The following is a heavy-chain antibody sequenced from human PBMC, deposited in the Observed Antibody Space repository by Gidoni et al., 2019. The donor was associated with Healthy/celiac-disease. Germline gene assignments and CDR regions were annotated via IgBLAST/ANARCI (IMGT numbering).Heavy chain of an antibody. Sequence: EVQLVESGGGLVKPGGSLSLSCAASGFTFSSYSMNWVRQAPGKGLEWVSSISSSSSYIYYADSVKGRFTISRDNAKNSLYLQMNSLRAEDTAVYYCARSLDCSSTSCYLIYYYYYYGMDVWGQGTTVTVSS. CDR2: ISSSSSYI. D-gene: IGHD2-2*01. J-gene: IGHJ6*02. CDR1: GFTFSSYS. CDR3: ARSLDCSSTSCYLIYYYYYYGMDV. V-gene: IGHV3-21*01.